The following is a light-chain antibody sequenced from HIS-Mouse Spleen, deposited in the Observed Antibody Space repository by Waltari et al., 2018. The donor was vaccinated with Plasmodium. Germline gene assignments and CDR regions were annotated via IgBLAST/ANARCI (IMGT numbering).Light chain of an antibody. Sequence: EIVLTQSPATLSVSPGARATLSCRASQSVSSNLACYQQKPGRAPRLLIYGASTRATGIPARFSGSGSGTEFTVTISSLQSEDFAVYYCQQYNNWSFTFGPGTKVDIK. CDR1: QSVSSN. V-gene: IGKV3-15*01. CDR3: QQYNNWSFT. CDR2: GAS. J-gene: IGKJ3*01.